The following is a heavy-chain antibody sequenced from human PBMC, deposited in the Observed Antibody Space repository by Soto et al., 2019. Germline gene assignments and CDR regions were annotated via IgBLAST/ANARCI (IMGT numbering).Heavy chain of an antibody. Sequence: SETLSLTCAVSGGSIISGGYSWSWIRQPPGKGLEWIGYIYYSGSTNYNPSLKSRVTISVDTSKNQFSLKLSSVTAADTAVYYCARYYYDSSGYRYFDYWGQGTLVTVSS. J-gene: IGHJ4*02. D-gene: IGHD3-22*01. CDR1: GGSIISGGYS. CDR3: ARYYYDSSGYRYFDY. CDR2: IYYSGST. V-gene: IGHV4-61*08.